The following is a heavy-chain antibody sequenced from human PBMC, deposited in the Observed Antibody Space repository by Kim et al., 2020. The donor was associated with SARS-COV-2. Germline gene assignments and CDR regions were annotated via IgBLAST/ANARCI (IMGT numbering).Heavy chain of an antibody. CDR3: AGTVVVVAATHPNYYGKDV. D-gene: IGHD2-15*01. CDR2: IYYSGST. V-gene: IGHV4-39*01. Sequence: SETLSLTCTVSGGSISSSSYYWGWIRQPPGKGLEWIGNIYYSGSTYYNPSLKSRVTISVDTSKNQFSLKLSSVTAADTAVYYCAGTVVVVAATHPNYYGKDVWGKGTTVSVSS. J-gene: IGHJ6*04. CDR1: GGSISSSSYY.